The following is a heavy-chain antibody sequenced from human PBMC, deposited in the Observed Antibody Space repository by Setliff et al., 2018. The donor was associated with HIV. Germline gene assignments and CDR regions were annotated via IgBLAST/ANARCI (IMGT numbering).Heavy chain of an antibody. CDR1: GFTFSSYG. J-gene: IGHJ4*02. V-gene: IGHV3-30*02. CDR2: IRYDGSNK. Sequence: GGSLRLSCAASGFTFSSYGMHWVRQAPGKGLEWVAFIRYDGSNKYYADSVKGRFTISRDNSKNTLYLHMNSLRAEDTAVYYCAKIQNPQGYYYDSSGYYPHPGSPDYWGQGTLVTVSS. D-gene: IGHD3-22*01. CDR3: AKIQNPQGYYYDSSGYYPHPGSPDY.